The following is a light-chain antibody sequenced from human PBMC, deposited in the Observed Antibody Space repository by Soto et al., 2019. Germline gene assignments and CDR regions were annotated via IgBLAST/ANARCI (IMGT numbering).Light chain of an antibody. CDR2: EVS. CDR1: SSDVGGYNY. CDR3: SSYAGSNIL. J-gene: IGLJ2*01. V-gene: IGLV2-8*01. Sequence: QSALTQPPSASGSPGQSVTISCTGTSSDVGGYNYVSWYQQHPGKVPKLMIYEVSKRPSGVPDRFSGSKSGNTASLTVSGLQAEDEAGYYCSSYAGSNILFGGGTKLTVL.